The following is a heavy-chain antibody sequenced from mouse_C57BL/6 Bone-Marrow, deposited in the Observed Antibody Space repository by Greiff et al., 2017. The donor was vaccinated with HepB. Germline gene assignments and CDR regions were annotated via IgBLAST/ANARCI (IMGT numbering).Heavy chain of an antibody. CDR1: GFSFTSYA. V-gene: IGHV2-9-1*01. J-gene: IGHJ2*01. Sequence: VQLVESGPGLVAPSQSLSITCTVSGFSFTSYAISWVRQPPGKGLEWLGVIWTGGGTNYNSALKSRLSISKDNSKSQVFLKMNSLQTDDTARYYCARSTTVVRYYFDYWGQGTTLTVSS. CDR3: ARSTTVVRYYFDY. CDR2: IWTGGGT. D-gene: IGHD1-1*01.